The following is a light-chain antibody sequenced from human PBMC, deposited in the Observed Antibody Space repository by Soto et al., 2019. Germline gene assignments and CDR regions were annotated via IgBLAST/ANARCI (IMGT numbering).Light chain of an antibody. CDR3: QQYNSYPWT. V-gene: IGKV1-5*01. J-gene: IGKJ1*01. CDR1: QSISTW. Sequence: DIQMTQSPSTLSASVGDRVSITCRASQSISTWLAWYQQKPGKAPKFLIYDASSLKSGVPSRFSGSGSGTEFTLTISSLQPDDFATYYCQQYNSYPWTFGQGTKVEIK. CDR2: DAS.